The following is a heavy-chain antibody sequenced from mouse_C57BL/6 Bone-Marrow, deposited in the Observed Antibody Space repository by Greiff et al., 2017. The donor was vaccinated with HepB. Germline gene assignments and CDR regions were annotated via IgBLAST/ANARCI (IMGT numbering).Heavy chain of an antibody. CDR2: IHPNSGST. CDR3: AREGYSNYPAWFAY. CDR1: GYTFTSYW. D-gene: IGHD2-5*01. Sequence: QVQLQQPGAELVKPGASVKLSCKASGYTFTSYWMHWVKQRPGQGLEWIGMIHPNSGSTNYNEKFKSKATLTVDKSSSTAYMQLSSLTSEDSAVYYGAREGYSNYPAWFAYWGQGTLVTVSA. J-gene: IGHJ3*01. V-gene: IGHV1-64*01.